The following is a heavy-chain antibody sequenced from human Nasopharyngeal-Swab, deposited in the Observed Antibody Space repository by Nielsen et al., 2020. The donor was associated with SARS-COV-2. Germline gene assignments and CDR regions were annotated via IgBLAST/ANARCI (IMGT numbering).Heavy chain of an antibody. CDR1: GFTFSSYA. D-gene: IGHD1-26*01. CDR2: ITGSGGTT. Sequence: GESLKISCAASGFTFSSYAMTWVRQAPGKGLEWLSSITGSGGTTYYADSVKGRFTISRDNSKNTLYLQMNSLRAEDTAVYYCAKVGFLATTTEGYFDYWGQGTLVTVSS. J-gene: IGHJ4*02. CDR3: AKVGFLATTTEGYFDY. V-gene: IGHV3-23*01.